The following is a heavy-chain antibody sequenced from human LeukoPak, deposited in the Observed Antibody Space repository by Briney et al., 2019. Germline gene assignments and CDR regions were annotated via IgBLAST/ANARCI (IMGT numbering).Heavy chain of an antibody. CDR1: GGSFSGYY. J-gene: IGHJ6*02. D-gene: IGHD5-18*01. V-gene: IGHV4-34*01. CDR2: INNSGST. Sequence: SETLSLTCAVYGGSFSGYYWSWIRQPPGKGLEWIGQINNSGSTNYNPSLKSRVTISVDTSKNQFSLKLSSVTAADTAVYYCARGYSYAYCRAFHYGMDVWGQGTTVTVSS. CDR3: ARGYSYAYCRAFHYGMDV.